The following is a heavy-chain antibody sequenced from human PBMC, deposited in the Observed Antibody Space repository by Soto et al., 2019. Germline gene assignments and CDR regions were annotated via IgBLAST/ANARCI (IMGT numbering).Heavy chain of an antibody. Sequence: PGESLKISCKASGFSFTSYWIGWVRQVPGKSLECMGIIYPRDSDTRYNPSFQGQVTLPVDESINTAYLQWSSLKTSHTALYSGGRRGVAEDFVMWGQGAM. V-gene: IGHV5-51*01. CDR3: GRRGVAEDFVM. D-gene: IGHD3-3*01. J-gene: IGHJ3*02. CDR2: IYPRDSDT. CDR1: GFSFTSYW.